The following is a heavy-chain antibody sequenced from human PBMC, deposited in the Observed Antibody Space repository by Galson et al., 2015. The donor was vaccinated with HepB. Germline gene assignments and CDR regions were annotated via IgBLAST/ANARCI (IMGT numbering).Heavy chain of an antibody. CDR2: ISSDGGST. Sequence: SLRLSCAASGFTFSSYSMNWVRQAPGKGLEYVSAISSDGGSTYYADSVKGRFTISRDNSKNTLYLQMSSLRAEDTAVYYCVKGFMVRGVRGYFDYWGQGTLVTVSS. CDR1: GFTFSSYS. D-gene: IGHD3-10*01. J-gene: IGHJ4*02. V-gene: IGHV3-64D*06. CDR3: VKGFMVRGVRGYFDY.